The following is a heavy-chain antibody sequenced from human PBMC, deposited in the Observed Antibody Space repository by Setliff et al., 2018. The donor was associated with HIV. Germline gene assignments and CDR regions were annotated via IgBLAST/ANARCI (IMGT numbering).Heavy chain of an antibody. D-gene: IGHD1-1*01. V-gene: IGHV1-3*01. J-gene: IGHJ3*02. CDR2: SNAGNGNT. CDR1: VYTFTSYA. CDR3: AREVEYRRFLGAFDI. Sequence: GASVKVSCKASVYTFTSYAMHWVRQSPGQRLEWMGWSNAGNGNTKYSQKFQGRVTITRDTSASTAYMELSSLRSEDTAVYYCAREVEYRRFLGAFDIWGQGTMVTVSS.